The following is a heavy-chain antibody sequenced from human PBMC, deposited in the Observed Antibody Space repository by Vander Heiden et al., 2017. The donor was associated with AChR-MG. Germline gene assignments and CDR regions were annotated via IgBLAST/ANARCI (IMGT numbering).Heavy chain of an antibody. V-gene: IGHV2-5*02. CDR1: GFSLSTSAVG. CDR3: AHKAVAGDYYCDY. D-gene: IGHD6-19*01. Sequence: QITLEESGPTLVKPTQTLTLTCTFSGFSLSTSAVGVGWIRQSPGGALEWLALIYWDEAKRYNPSLKTRLTVTKDTSKNQVVLTMTNMDPLDTATYDGAHKAVAGDYYCDYWGRGTLVTVSS. CDR2: IYWDEAK. J-gene: IGHJ4*02.